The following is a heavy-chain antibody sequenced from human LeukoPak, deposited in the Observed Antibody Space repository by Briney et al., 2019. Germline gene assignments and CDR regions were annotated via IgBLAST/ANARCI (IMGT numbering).Heavy chain of an antibody. V-gene: IGHV4-38-2*02. CDR3: ARGVAVAGRFDY. CDR1: GYSISSVYY. CDR2: IYHSGST. Sequence: PSETLSLTCTVSGYSISSVYYWGWIRQPPGKGLEWIGSIYHSGSTYYNPSLKGRVTISVDTSKNQFSLKLTSVTAADTAVYYCARGVAVAGRFDYWGQGTLVTVSS. D-gene: IGHD6-19*01. J-gene: IGHJ4*02.